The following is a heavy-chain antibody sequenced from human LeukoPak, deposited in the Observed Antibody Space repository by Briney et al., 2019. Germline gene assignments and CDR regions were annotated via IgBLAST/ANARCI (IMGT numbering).Heavy chain of an antibody. V-gene: IGHV3-53*01. D-gene: IGHD1-1*01. Sequence: GGSLRLSCAASGFSVTRNYVSWVRPAPGKGRECVSLMYSGGDTSYADSVKGRFTISRDTSKNTLYLQMSSLRGEDTVLYYCSRYDNGKDYFDYWGQGTLVTVSS. CDR3: SRYDNGKDYFDY. CDR2: MYSGGDT. CDR1: GFSVTRNY. J-gene: IGHJ4*02.